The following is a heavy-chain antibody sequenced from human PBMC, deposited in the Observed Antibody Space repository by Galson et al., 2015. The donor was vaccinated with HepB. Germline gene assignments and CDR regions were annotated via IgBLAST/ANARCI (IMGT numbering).Heavy chain of an antibody. CDR3: AKDYRARQYYYDSSGYFY. V-gene: IGHV3-30*18. Sequence: SLRLSCAASGFTFSSYGMHWVRQAPGKGLEWVAVISYDGSNKYYADSVKGRFTISRDNSKNTLYLQMNSLRAEDTAVYYCAKDYRARQYYYDSSGYFYWGQGTLVTVSS. CDR1: GFTFSSYG. D-gene: IGHD3-22*01. J-gene: IGHJ4*02. CDR2: ISYDGSNK.